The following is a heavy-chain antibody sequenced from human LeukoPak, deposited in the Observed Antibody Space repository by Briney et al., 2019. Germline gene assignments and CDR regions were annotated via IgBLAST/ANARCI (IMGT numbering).Heavy chain of an antibody. Sequence: PGRSLRLSCVVSGFTFSSYGMYWVRQAPGKGLEWVAVISYDGSNQYYADSVKGRFTISRDNSKNTLYLQMNSLRAEDTAVYYCAKRGYYYDSSGYYSRTYFDYWGQGTLVIVSS. CDR2: ISYDGSNQ. CDR3: AKRGYYYDSSGYYSRTYFDY. D-gene: IGHD3-22*01. J-gene: IGHJ4*02. CDR1: GFTFSSYG. V-gene: IGHV3-30*18.